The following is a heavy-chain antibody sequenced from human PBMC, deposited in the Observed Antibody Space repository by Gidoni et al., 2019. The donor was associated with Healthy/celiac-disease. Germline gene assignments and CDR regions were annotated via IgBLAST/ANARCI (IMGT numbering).Heavy chain of an antibody. D-gene: IGHD5-18*01. V-gene: IGHV1-69*06. CDR3: AKRYSYGLGKLRRADDWFDP. CDR1: GVTFSSYA. Sequence: QVQLVQSGAEVKKPGSSVTVSCQASGVTFSSYAISWVRQAPGQGLEWMGGIIPIFGTANYAQKFQGRVTITADKSTSTAYMELSSLRSEDTAVYYCAKRYSYGLGKLRRADDWFDPWGQGTLVTVSS. CDR2: IIPIFGTA. J-gene: IGHJ5*02.